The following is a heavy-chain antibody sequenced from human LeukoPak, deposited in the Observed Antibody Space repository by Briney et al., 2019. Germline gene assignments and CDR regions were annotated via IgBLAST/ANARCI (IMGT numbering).Heavy chain of an antibody. V-gene: IGHV3-48*02. CDR1: GFTFSSYS. CDR2: ISTGSSTI. J-gene: IGHJ3*02. CDR3: AIDHWSNAFDI. Sequence: GGSLRLSCAASGFTFSSYSMNWVRQAAGRGLEWVSYISTGSSTIYYADSVKGRFTISRDNAKNSLYLQMNSLREEDTAVYYCAIDHWSNAFDIWGQGTMVTVSS.